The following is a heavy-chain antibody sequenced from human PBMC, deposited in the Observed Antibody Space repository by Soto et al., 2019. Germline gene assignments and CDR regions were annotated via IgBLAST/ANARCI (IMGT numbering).Heavy chain of an antibody. D-gene: IGHD1-26*01. Sequence: ETLSLTCTVSGGSISSYYWSWIRQPPGKGLEWIGYIYYSGSTNYNPSLKSRVTMSVDTSKNQFSLKLSSVTAADTAVYYCARRYGGNFDYWGQGTLVTVSS. V-gene: IGHV4-59*01. CDR1: GGSISSYY. CDR3: ARRYGGNFDY. J-gene: IGHJ4*02. CDR2: IYYSGST.